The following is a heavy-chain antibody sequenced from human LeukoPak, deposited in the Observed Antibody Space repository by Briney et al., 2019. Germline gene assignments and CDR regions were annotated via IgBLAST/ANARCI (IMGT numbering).Heavy chain of an antibody. J-gene: IGHJ4*02. V-gene: IGHV3-21*01. D-gene: IGHD3-22*01. CDR1: GFTFSSYS. CDR3: ARVLGAPFDSSGYFDY. Sequence: GGSLRLSCAASGFTFSSYSMNWVRQAPGKGLEWVSSISSGSSYISYADSLKGRFTISRDNAKNSLYLQMNSLRPEDTAVYYCARVLGAPFDSSGYFDYWGQGSLVTISS. CDR2: ISSGSSYI.